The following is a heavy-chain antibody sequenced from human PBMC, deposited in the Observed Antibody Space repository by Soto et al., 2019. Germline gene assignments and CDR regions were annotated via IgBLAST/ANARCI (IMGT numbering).Heavy chain of an antibody. V-gene: IGHV4-59*01. CDR2: IYYGGST. D-gene: IGHD1-26*01. CDR3: AEVWDGWFDP. Sequence: QVQLQESGPGLVKPSETLSLTCTVSGGYISSYYWSWIRQPPGKGLEWIGYIYYGGSTNYNPSLKSRVTITVDTSKNQFSLKLSSVTAAETAVYYCAEVWDGWFDPWGQGTLVTVSS. CDR1: GGYISSYY. J-gene: IGHJ5*01.